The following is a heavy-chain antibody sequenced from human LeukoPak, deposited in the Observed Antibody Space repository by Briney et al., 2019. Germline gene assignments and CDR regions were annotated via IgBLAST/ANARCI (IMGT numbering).Heavy chain of an antibody. CDR1: GFTFDDYT. Sequence: GGSLRLSCAASGFTFDDYTMHWVRQAPGKGLEWVSLISWDGGSTYYADSVKGRFTISRDNPKNTLYLQMNSLRAEDTAVYYCAKDMRFDWTPYYFDYWGQGTLVTVSS. J-gene: IGHJ4*02. D-gene: IGHD3-9*01. V-gene: IGHV3-43*01. CDR3: AKDMRFDWTPYYFDY. CDR2: ISWDGGST.